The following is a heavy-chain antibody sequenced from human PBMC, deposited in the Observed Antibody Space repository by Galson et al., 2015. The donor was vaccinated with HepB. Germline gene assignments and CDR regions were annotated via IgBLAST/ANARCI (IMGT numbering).Heavy chain of an antibody. D-gene: IGHD2-8*02. CDR2: IYYSGST. CDR1: GGSISNSNYY. Sequence: SETLSLTCTVSGGSISNSNYYWGWIRQPPGKGLEWIGNIYYSGSTSYNPSLKSRVTMSVDTSKNQFSLKLSSVTAADTTVYYCARVLRDSFYLDVWGKGTTVTVSS. V-gene: IGHV4-39*01. CDR3: ARVLRDSFYLDV. J-gene: IGHJ6*03.